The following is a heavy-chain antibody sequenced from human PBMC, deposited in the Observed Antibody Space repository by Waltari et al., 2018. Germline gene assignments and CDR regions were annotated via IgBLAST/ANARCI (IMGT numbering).Heavy chain of an antibody. CDR2: IYSSGTT. CDR1: DGSITNYY. J-gene: IGHJ6*02. Sequence: QVQLQESGPGLVKPSETLSLTCTVSDGSITNYYWSWIRQPAGKGLEWIGRIYSSGTTDYNPSLTSRVTMLVDTSKNQFSLKLSSVTAADTAVYYCARMGSTSRHSSRDIMDVWGQGASVTVSS. V-gene: IGHV4-4*07. CDR3: ARMGSTSRHSSRDIMDV. D-gene: IGHD2-2*01.